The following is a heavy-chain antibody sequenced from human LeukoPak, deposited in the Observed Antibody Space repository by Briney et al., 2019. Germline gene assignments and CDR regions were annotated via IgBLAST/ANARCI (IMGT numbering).Heavy chain of an antibody. CDR2: IKSKTDGGTT. CDR3: TTDRVDIVVVPAAKFYYYYGMDV. CDR1: GFTFTNAW. Sequence: GGSLRLSCAAPGFTFTNAWMSWVRPAPGKGLEWVGRIKSKTDGGTTDYAAPVKGRFTISRDDSKNTLYLQMNSLKTEDTAVYYCTTDRVDIVVVPAAKFYYYYGMDVWGQGTTVTVSS. V-gene: IGHV3-15*01. D-gene: IGHD2-2*03. J-gene: IGHJ6*02.